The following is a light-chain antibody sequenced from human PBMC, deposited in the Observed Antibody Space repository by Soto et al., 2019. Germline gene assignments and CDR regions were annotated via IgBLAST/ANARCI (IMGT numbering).Light chain of an antibody. CDR3: QVWDIMTDNYV. V-gene: IGLV3-21*04. J-gene: IGLJ1*01. Sequence: SYELTQPPSVSVAPEKTTTFTCGGNNIGDKRVHWYRQKPGQAPVLLISYDRDRPSGIPERFSGSNSGNTATLTISRVEAGDEADYYCQVWDIMTDNYVFGGGTKVTVL. CDR1: NIGDKR. CDR2: YDR.